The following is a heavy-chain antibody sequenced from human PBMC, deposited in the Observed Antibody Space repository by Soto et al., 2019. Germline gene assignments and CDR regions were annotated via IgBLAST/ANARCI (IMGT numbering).Heavy chain of an antibody. J-gene: IGHJ3*02. CDR3: AKIRSPEDIVVVVAASDAFDI. D-gene: IGHD2-15*01. V-gene: IGHV3-23*01. CDR1: GFTFSSYA. Sequence: GGSLRLSCAASGFTFSSYAMSWVRQAPGKGLEWVSAISGSGGSTYYADSVKGRFTISRDNSKNTLYLQMNSLRAEDTAVYYCAKIRSPEDIVVVVAASDAFDIWGQGTMVTVSS. CDR2: ISGSGGST.